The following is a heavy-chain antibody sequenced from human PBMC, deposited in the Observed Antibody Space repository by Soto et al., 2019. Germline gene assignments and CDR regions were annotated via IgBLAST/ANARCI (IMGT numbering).Heavy chain of an antibody. CDR1: GDTFTGYY. D-gene: IGHD3-16*01. V-gene: IGHV1-2*02. Sequence: QVQLVQSGAEVKKPGASVKVSCEASGDTFTGYYVHWVRQAPGQGLEWMGWISPHGGGAKYAQNFQGGVALPWGTAPSKPSMEMTRLKSDDQAVYFCAGGESGGNPPMSWGQGTLVTDSS. CDR3: AGGESGGNPPMS. CDR2: ISPHGGGA. J-gene: IGHJ4*02.